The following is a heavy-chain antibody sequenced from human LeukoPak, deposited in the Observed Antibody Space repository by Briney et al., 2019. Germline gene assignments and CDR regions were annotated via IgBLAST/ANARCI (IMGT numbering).Heavy chain of an antibody. CDR3: AKDPLYDFWRGYYYYMDV. CDR1: GFTFSDYY. D-gene: IGHD3-3*01. Sequence: GGSLRLSCAASGFTFSDYYMSWIRQAPGKGLEWVSHISSSGSTIYYADSVKGRFTISRDNSKNTLYLQMNSLRAEDTAVYYCAKDPLYDFWRGYYYYMDVWGKGTTVTVSS. CDR2: ISSSGSTI. V-gene: IGHV3-11*04. J-gene: IGHJ6*03.